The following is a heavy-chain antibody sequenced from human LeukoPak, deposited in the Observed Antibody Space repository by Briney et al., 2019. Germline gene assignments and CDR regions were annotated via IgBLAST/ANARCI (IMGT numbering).Heavy chain of an antibody. V-gene: IGHV1-8*01. J-gene: IGHJ4*02. D-gene: IGHD3-22*01. CDR2: MNPNSGNT. CDR1: GYTFTSYD. CDR3: ARAYYYDSSGYGGADY. Sequence: ASVKVSCKASGYTFTSYDINWVRQATGQGLEWMGWMNPNSGNTGYAQKFQGRVTMTRNTSISTAYMELSSPRSEDTAVYYCARAYYYDSSGYGGADYWGQGTLVTVSS.